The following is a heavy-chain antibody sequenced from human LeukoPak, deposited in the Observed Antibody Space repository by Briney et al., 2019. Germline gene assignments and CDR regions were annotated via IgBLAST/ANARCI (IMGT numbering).Heavy chain of an antibody. CDR3: AKEKRVGVTPPYFDC. V-gene: IGHV3-23*01. Sequence: GGSLRLSCAASGFSFRSYPMSWVRQAPEKGLEWVSTISGSDGSTYYADSVKGRFTISRDNSKNTLYLQMNSLRAEDTAVYYCAKEKRVGVTPPYFDCWGQGTLVTVSS. CDR2: ISGSDGST. J-gene: IGHJ4*02. D-gene: IGHD1-26*01. CDR1: GFSFRSYP.